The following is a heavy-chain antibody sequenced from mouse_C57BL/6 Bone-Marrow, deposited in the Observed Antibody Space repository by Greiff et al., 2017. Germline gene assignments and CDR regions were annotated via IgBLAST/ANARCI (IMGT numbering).Heavy chain of an antibody. CDR3: ARVPYYYGSSYGAMDY. D-gene: IGHD1-1*01. Sequence: EVQRVESGGGLVKPGGSLKLSCAASGFTFSSYAMSWVRQTPEKRLEWVATISDGGSYTYYPDNVKGRFTISRDNAKNNLYLQMSHLKSEDTAMYYCARVPYYYGSSYGAMDYWGQGTSVTVSS. V-gene: IGHV5-4*01. CDR1: GFTFSSYA. J-gene: IGHJ4*01. CDR2: ISDGGSYT.